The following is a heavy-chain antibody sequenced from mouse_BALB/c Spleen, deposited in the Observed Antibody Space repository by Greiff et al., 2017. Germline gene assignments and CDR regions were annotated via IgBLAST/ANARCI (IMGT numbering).Heavy chain of an antibody. J-gene: IGHJ4*01. CDR3: ARAYRDHAIDY. CDR2: INPYNDGT. D-gene: IGHD2-10*01. CDR1: GYTFTSYV. V-gene: IGHV1-14*01. Sequence: EVQLQQSGPELVKPGASVKMSCKASGYTFTSYVMHWVKQKPGQGLEWIGYINPYNDGTKYNEKFKGKATLTSDKSSSTAYMELSSLTSEDSAVYYCARAYRDHAIDYWGQGTSVTVSS.